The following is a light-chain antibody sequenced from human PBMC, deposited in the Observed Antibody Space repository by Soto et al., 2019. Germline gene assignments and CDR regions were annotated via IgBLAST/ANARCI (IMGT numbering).Light chain of an antibody. Sequence: DIVMTQSPDSLAVSLGERATINCKSSQSVSYTSGGKNYLAWYQQKPGQPPQLLISWASTRESGVPDRFSGRGSWTDFTLTISSLQAEDVAVYYCQQYYSNSYTFGQATKLEIK. V-gene: IGKV4-1*01. CDR2: WAS. CDR1: QSVSYTSGGKNY. J-gene: IGKJ2*01. CDR3: QQYYSNSYT.